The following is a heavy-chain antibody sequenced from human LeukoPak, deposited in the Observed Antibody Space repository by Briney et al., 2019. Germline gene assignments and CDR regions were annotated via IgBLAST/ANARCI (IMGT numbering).Heavy chain of an antibody. CDR2: ISSSSSTI. CDR3: AKDPRFSYCSSTTCAYAFDI. J-gene: IGHJ3*02. Sequence: PGGSLRLSCAASGFIFSSYHMNWVRQAPGKGLEWVSYISSSSSTIHYADSVKGRFTISRDNAKNSLYLQMNSLRAEDTAVYYCAKDPRFSYCSSTTCAYAFDIWGQGTMVTVSS. V-gene: IGHV3-48*01. CDR1: GFIFSSYH. D-gene: IGHD2-2*01.